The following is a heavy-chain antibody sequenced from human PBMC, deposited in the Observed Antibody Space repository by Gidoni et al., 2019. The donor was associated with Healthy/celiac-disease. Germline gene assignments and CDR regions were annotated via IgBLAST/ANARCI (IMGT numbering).Heavy chain of an antibody. V-gene: IGHV3-30-3*01. CDR3: ARNRIAAAVAVSHDAFDI. CDR2: ISYDGSNK. J-gene: IGHJ3*02. Sequence: QVQLVESGGGVVQPGRSLRLSCAASGFTFSSYATHWVRQAPSKGLEWVAVISYDGSNKYYADSVKGRFTISRDNSKNTLYLQMNSLRAEDTAVYYCARNRIAAAVAVSHDAFDIWGQGTMVTVSS. CDR1: GFTFSSYA. D-gene: IGHD6-13*01.